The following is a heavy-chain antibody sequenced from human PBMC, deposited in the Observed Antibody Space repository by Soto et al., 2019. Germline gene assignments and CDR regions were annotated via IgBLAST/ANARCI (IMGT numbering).Heavy chain of an antibody. J-gene: IGHJ4*02. CDR2: IYYSGST. CDR1: GGSISSSNW. Sequence: SETLSLTCAVSGGSISSSNWWSWIRQPPGKGLEWIGYIYYSGSTYYNPSLKSRVTISVDTSKNQFSLKLSSVTAADTAVYYCARADYDSSGYYYATFDYWGQGTLVTVSS. CDR3: ARADYDSSGYYYATFDY. V-gene: IGHV4-30-4*01. D-gene: IGHD3-22*01.